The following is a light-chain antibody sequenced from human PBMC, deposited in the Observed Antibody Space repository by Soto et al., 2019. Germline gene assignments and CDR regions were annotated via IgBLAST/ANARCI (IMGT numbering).Light chain of an antibody. CDR3: QQSYSTPQT. CDR1: QSISLY. V-gene: IGKV1-39*01. CDR2: AAS. Sequence: DIQMTQSPSSLSASVGDRVTITCRAGQSISLYLNWYQQKLGKAPKLLIYAASSLQSGVPSRFSGSVSGTDFTLTISNLQPEDFATYYCQQSYSTPQTFGQGTKLEIK. J-gene: IGKJ2*01.